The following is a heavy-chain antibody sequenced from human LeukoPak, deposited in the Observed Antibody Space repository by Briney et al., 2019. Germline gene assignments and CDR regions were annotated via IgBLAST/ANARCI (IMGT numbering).Heavy chain of an antibody. D-gene: IGHD1-26*01. CDR3: ARLYARRWELLRVILGYYFDY. CDR2: IYYSGST. J-gene: IGHJ4*02. CDR1: GDSISSSSYS. Sequence: SETLSLTCTVSGDSISSSSYSWGWIRQPPGKGLEWIGSIYYSGSTNYNPSLKSRVTISVDTSKNQFSLKLSSVTAADTAVYYCARLYARRWELLRVILGYYFDYWGQGTLVTVSS. V-gene: IGHV4-39*07.